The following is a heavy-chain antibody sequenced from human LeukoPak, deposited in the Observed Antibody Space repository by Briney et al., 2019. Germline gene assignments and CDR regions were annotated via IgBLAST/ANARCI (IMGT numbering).Heavy chain of an antibody. CDR2: ISGSGGNT. CDR1: GFTFSSSG. CDR3: ARGRRSGLFDY. J-gene: IGHJ4*02. D-gene: IGHD6-25*01. V-gene: IGHV3-23*01. Sequence: GGSLRLSCAASGFTFSSSGMSWVRQAPGKGLEWVSAISGSGGNTYYADSVKGRFTISRDNSKNTLYLQMNSLRAEDTAVYYCARGRRSGLFDYWGQGTLVTVSS.